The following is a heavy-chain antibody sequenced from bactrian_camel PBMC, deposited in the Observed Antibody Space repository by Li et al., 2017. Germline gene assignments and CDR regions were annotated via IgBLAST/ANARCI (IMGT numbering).Heavy chain of an antibody. J-gene: IGHJ6*01. V-gene: IGHV3S53*01. CDR1: GLSYAQSAQTD. CDR3: AKGRSRWGTAPALVAADFDA. Sequence: QVQLVESGGGSVQPGGSLILSCTATGLSYAQSAQTDMGWYRQAPGKECDLVATTKSDGITKYYGTSVEGRFTISRDAAKLYLQMNNLKPEDTAMYYCAKGRSRWGTAPALVAADFDAWGQGTQVTVS. CDR2: TKSDGIT. D-gene: IGHD5*01.